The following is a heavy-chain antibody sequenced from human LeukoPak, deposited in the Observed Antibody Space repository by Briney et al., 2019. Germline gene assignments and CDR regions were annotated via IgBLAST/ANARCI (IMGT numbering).Heavy chain of an antibody. CDR3: ARDVYDYGDYTIDY. D-gene: IGHD4-17*01. J-gene: IGHJ4*02. CDR2: IYSSGST. Sequence: SETLSLTCTISGGSINSYFWSWLRQPAGKGLEWIGRIYSSGSTNYNSSLKSRVSMSVDTSKNQFSLRLSSVTAADTAVYYCARDVYDYGDYTIDYWGQGTLVTVSS. CDR1: GGSINSYF. V-gene: IGHV4-4*07.